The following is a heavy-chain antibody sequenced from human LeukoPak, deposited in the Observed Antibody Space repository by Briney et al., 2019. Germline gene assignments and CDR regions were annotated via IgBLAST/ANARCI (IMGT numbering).Heavy chain of an antibody. V-gene: IGHV1-46*03. CDR3: ARDRNTAGMDV. CDR2: INPSGGST. J-gene: IGHJ6*03. D-gene: IGHD5-18*01. CDR1: GYTFTGCY. Sequence: ASVKVSCKASGYTFTGCYMHWVRQAPGQGLEWMGIINPSGGSTSYAQKFQGRVTMTRDTSTSTVYMGLSSLRSEDTAVYYCARDRNTAGMDVWGKGTTVTVSS.